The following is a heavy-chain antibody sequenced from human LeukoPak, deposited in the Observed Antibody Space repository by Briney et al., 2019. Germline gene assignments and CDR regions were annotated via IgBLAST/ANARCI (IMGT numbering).Heavy chain of an antibody. V-gene: IGHV4-30-2*01. CDR2: IYHSGST. D-gene: IGHD2-2*01. J-gene: IGHJ4*02. Sequence: SETLSLTCTVSGGSISSGGYYWSWIRQPPGKGLEWIGYIYHSGSTYYNPSLKSRVTISVDRSKNQFSLKLSSVTAADTAVYYCARAIVVVPAATRFDYWGQGTLVTVSS. CDR1: GGSISSGGYY. CDR3: ARAIVVVPAATRFDY.